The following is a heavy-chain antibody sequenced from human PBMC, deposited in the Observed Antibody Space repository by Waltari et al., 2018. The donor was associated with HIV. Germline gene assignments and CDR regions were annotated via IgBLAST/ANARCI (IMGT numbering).Heavy chain of an antibody. V-gene: IGHV4-39*01. CDR1: GGSISSSTYY. CDR3: ARPIVVGALGYGMDV. D-gene: IGHD2-2*01. CDR2: IDYSGST. J-gene: IGHJ6*02. Sequence: QLQLQASGPGLVKPSETLSLTCTVSGGSISSSTYYWGWIRQPPGKGLEWIGSIDYSGSTYYNPSLKSRVTISVDTSKNQFSLKLSSVTAADTAVYYCARPIVVGALGYGMDVWGQGTTVTVSS.